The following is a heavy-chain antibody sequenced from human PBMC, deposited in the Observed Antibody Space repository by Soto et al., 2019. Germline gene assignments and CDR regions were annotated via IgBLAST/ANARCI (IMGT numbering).Heavy chain of an antibody. J-gene: IGHJ5*02. V-gene: IGHV3-33*01. Sequence: QVQLVESGGGVVQPGRSLRLSCAASGFTISSYGMHWVRQAPGKGLEWVAVLWYDGSNKYYADSVKGRFTISRDNSKNTLYLQMNSLRAEDTAVYYCARGYGWFDPWGQGTLVTVSS. CDR2: LWYDGSNK. CDR3: ARGYGWFDP. CDR1: GFTISSYG. D-gene: IGHD6-13*01.